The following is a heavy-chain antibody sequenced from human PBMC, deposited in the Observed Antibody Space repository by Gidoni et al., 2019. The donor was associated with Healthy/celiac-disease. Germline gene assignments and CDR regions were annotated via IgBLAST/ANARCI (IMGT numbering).Heavy chain of an antibody. CDR3: ATCRAPLPDLEPYDYYYYYYGMDV. CDR1: GGNFSSYA. Sequence: QVQLVQSGAEVKKPGSSVKVSCKASGGNFSSYAISWVRQAPGQGLEWMGGIIPIFGTANYAQKFQGRVTITADKSTSTAYMELSSLRSEDTAVYYCATCRAPLPDLEPYDYYYYYYGMDVWGQGTTVTVSS. D-gene: IGHD1-1*01. CDR2: IIPIFGTA. J-gene: IGHJ6*02. V-gene: IGHV1-69*06.